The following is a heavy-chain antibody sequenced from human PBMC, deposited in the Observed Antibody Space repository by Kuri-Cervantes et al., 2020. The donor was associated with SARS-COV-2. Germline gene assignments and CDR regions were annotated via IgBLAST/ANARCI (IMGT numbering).Heavy chain of an antibody. CDR2: ISATSTII. V-gene: IGHV3-48*04. D-gene: IGHD1-1*01. CDR1: GFTFGSYT. J-gene: IGHJ6*02. Sequence: ETLSLTCEASGFTFGSYTMNWVRQTPGKGLEWVSCISATSTIIHYADSVKGRFTISRDNAKNSLYLQMNSLRAEDTAVYYCAREGQLERPGAYYYYYGMDVWGQGTTVTVSS. CDR3: AREGQLERPGAYYYYYGMDV.